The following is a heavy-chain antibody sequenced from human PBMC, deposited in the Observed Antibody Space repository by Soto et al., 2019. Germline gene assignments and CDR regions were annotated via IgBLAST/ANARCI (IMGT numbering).Heavy chain of an antibody. V-gene: IGHV3-23*01. D-gene: IGHD6-13*01. Sequence: GGSLRLSCAAPGFTFSSYAMSWVRQAPGKGLEWVSAISGSGGSTYYADSVKGRFTISRDNSKNTLYLQMNSLRAEDTAVYYCAKSGTRQIAAALRGYFDYWGQGTLVTVSS. J-gene: IGHJ4*02. CDR3: AKSGTRQIAAALRGYFDY. CDR2: ISGSGGST. CDR1: GFTFSSYA.